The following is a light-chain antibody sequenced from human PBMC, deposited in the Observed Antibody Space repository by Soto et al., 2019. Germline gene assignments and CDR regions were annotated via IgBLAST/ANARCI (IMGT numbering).Light chain of an antibody. V-gene: IGLV1-40*01. J-gene: IGLJ1*01. Sequence: QSVLTQPPSVSGAPGQRVTISCTGSSSNIGAGYDVHWYQQLPGTAPKLLIYGNSNRPSGVPDRFSGSKSGTSASLAITGLQAEDEADYYCATWADGLNSYVFGTGTKLTVL. CDR3: ATWADGLNSYV. CDR1: SSNIGAGYD. CDR2: GNS.